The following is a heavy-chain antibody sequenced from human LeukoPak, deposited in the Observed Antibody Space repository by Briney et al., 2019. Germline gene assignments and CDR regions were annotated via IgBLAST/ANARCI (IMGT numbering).Heavy chain of an antibody. CDR2: ISSSSSYI. CDR3: ASSPDGLIAAAGPNWFDP. D-gene: IGHD6-13*01. V-gene: IGHV3-21*04. CDR1: GFTFSSYS. J-gene: IGHJ5*02. Sequence: GGSLRLSCAASGFTFSSYSMNWVRQAPGKGLEWVSSISSSSSYIYYADSVKGRFTISRDNAKNSLYLQMNSLRAEDTAVYYCASSPDGLIAAAGPNWFDPWGQGTLVTVSS.